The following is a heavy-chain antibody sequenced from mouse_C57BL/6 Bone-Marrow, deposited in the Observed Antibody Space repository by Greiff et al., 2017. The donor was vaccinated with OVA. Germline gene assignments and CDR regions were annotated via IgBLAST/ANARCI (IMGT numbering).Heavy chain of an antibody. Sequence: QVQLQQPGAELVKPGASVTLSCKASGYTFTSYWMHWVKQRPGQGLEWIGMIHPNSGSTNYNEKFKSKATLTVDKSSSTAYMQLSSLTSEDSAVYYCARSVLLRWYFDVWGTRTTVTVSS. CDR2: IHPNSGST. J-gene: IGHJ1*03. CDR3: ARSVLLRWYFDV. CDR1: GYTFTSYW. V-gene: IGHV1-64*01. D-gene: IGHD1-1*01.